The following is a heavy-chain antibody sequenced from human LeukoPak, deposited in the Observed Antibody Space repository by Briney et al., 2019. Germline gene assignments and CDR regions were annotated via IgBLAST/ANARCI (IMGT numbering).Heavy chain of an antibody. V-gene: IGHV3-23*01. CDR3: AQDPVTIFGVAVDY. Sequence: GGSLRLSCSASGFSFSGYAMSWVRQAPGKGLEWVSPISSSGDRIYYVDSVKGRFTISRDNSKDTLYLQMNSLRVEDTAVYYCAQDPVTIFGVAVDYWGQGSRVIVSS. J-gene: IGHJ4*02. D-gene: IGHD3-3*01. CDR1: GFSFSGYA. CDR2: ISSSGDRI.